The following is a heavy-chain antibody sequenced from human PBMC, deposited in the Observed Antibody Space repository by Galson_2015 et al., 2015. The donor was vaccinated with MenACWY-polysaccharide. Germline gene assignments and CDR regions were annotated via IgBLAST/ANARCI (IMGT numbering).Heavy chain of an antibody. D-gene: IGHD6-19*01. CDR1: GASFNSDYW. CDR2: IHESGTT. J-gene: IGHJ6*03. Sequence: SETLSLTCNVSGASFNSDYWWTWVRQPPGKALEWIGDIHESGTTTYKSSLRSRASISVNPSINQYSLRLTSVTAADTAVYYCARVQRGAVSGAVSYFYFYMDVWGTGTTAIVSS. V-gene: IGHV4-4*02. CDR3: ARVQRGAVSGAVSYFYFYMDV.